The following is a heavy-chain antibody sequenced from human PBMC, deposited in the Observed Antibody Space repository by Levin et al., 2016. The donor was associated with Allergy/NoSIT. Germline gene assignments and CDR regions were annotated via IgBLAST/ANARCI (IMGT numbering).Heavy chain of an antibody. V-gene: IGHV3-53*01. Sequence: RQAPGKGLEWVSVIYTGSSTYYADSVKGRFTISRDNSKNTLYLQMNSLRAEDTAVYYCARQGDSSTWYGGNWFDPWGQGTLVTVSS. CDR3: ARQGDSSTWYGGNWFDP. D-gene: IGHD6-13*01. J-gene: IGHJ5*02. CDR2: IYTGSST.